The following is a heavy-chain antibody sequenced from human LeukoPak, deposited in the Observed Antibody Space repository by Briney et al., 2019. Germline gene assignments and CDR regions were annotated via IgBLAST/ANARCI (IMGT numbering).Heavy chain of an antibody. J-gene: IGHJ5*02. CDR3: ARRGGHTWDVGNWFDP. CDR2: IYYGGIT. V-gene: IGHV4-39*01. D-gene: IGHD1-26*01. Sequence: SETLSLTCTVSGGSTRSSSYYWGWIRQPPGVGQEWIGSIYYGGITYYNPFLESRVSISVDTSKNQFSLRLTSVTAADTAVYYCARRGGHTWDVGNWFDPWGQGTLVTVSS. CDR1: GGSTRSSSYY.